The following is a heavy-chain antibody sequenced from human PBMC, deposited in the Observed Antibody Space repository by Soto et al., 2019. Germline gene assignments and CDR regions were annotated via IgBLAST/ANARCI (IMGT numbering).Heavy chain of an antibody. J-gene: IGHJ6*02. V-gene: IGHV1-46*01. CDR2: INPSGGST. CDR3: ARDWASFNMIVVVITGYGMDV. CDR1: GYTFTSYY. Sequence: QVQLVQSGAEVKKPGASVKVSCKASGYTFTSYYMHWVRQAPGQGLEWMGIINPSGGSTSYAQKFQGRVTRTRDTSTSTVYMELSSLRSEDTAVYYCARDWASFNMIVVVITGYGMDVWGQGTTVTVSS. D-gene: IGHD3-22*01.